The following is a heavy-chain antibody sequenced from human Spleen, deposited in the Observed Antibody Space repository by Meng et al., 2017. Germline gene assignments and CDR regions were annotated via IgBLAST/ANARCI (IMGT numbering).Heavy chain of an antibody. CDR3: ANDRITD. J-gene: IGHJ1*01. D-gene: IGHD3-16*01. CDR1: GFTFSSHW. Sequence: GGSLRLSCSASGFTFSSHWMHWVRQAPGKGLVWVSRVSDDGGDTNYADSVKGRFTISRDNAKDTVHLQMNSLRSDDTAVYYCANDRITDWGQGTLVTVSS. CDR2: VSDDGGDT. V-gene: IGHV3-74*01.